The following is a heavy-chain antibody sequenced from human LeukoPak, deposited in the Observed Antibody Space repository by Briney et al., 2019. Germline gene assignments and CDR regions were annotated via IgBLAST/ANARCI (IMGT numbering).Heavy chain of an antibody. J-gene: IGHJ4*02. V-gene: IGHV4-61*02. CDR1: GGPISGPYY. Sequence: PSQTLCLTCAVSGGPISGPYYWSWIRQPAGTALEWIGRTYTSGSTNYDPSLKSRVTISVDKSNNQFSLMLSSVTAADTAVYYCARGKQYAVDYWGQGILVTVSP. CDR2: TYTSGST. D-gene: IGHD6-19*01. CDR3: ARGKQYAVDY.